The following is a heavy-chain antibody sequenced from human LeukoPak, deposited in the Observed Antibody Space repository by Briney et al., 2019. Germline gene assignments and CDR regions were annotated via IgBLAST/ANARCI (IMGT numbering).Heavy chain of an antibody. CDR3: ARAHKYHYYDSSGAFDV. Sequence: PSETLSLTCTVSGDSINSYYWNWIRQPAGKGLEWIGRIYTTGITNYNPSLTSRVSMSADTSKNQISLKLTSVTAADTAVYYCARAHKYHYYDSSGAFDVWGQGTTVIVSS. V-gene: IGHV4-4*07. D-gene: IGHD3-22*01. J-gene: IGHJ3*01. CDR1: GDSINSYY. CDR2: IYTTGIT.